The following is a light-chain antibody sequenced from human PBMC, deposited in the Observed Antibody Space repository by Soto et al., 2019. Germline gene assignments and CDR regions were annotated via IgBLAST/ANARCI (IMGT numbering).Light chain of an antibody. V-gene: IGKV2-40*01. J-gene: IGKJ4*01. CDR3: QQFSRHPHA. CDR1: QSLIDSDDGNTY. Sequence: MKLAPQSPPVSPGETASISCWSRQSLIDSDDGNTYLDWYLQKPGQSPQLLIYTVSYRATGIPERFSGGGSGTYFTLTVSRLESEDFAAYYFQQFSRHPHAFGAGTKVDIK. CDR2: TVS.